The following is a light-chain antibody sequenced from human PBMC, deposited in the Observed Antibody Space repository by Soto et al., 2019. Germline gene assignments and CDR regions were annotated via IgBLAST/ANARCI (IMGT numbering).Light chain of an antibody. CDR1: SSDVGGYNY. V-gene: IGLV2-14*01. CDR2: DVS. J-gene: IGLJ2*01. CDR3: SSYTSSSTDVV. Sequence: QAASVSGSPGQSITISCTGTSSDVGGYNYVSWYQQHPGKAPKLMIYDVSNRPSGVSNRFSGSKSGNTASLTISGLQAEDEADYYCSSYTSSSTDVVFGGGTKLTVL.